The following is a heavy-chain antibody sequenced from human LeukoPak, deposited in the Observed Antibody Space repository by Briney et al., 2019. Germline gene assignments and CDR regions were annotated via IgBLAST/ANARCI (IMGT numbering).Heavy chain of an antibody. CDR1: GYTFTSYG. V-gene: IGHV1-18*01. CDR2: ISAYNGNT. CDR3: ARSYTAEGYYYDSSGYYFPYYFDY. J-gene: IGHJ4*02. D-gene: IGHD3-22*01. Sequence: ASVKVSCKASGYTFTSYGISWVRQAPGQGLEWMGWISAYNGNTNYAQKLQGRVTMTTDTSTSTAYMELRSLRSDDTAVYYCARSYTAEGYYYDSSGYYFPYYFDYWGQGTLVTVSS.